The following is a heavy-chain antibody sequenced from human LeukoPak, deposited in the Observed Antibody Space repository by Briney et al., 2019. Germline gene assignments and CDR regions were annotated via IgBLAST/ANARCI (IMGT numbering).Heavy chain of an antibody. J-gene: IGHJ4*02. D-gene: IGHD6-6*01. CDR1: GDSISSYY. Sequence: SETLSLTCTVSGDSISSYYSSWIRQPPGKGLEWIGYIYTSGGTNYIPSLKGRVTISIDTSKNQFSVKLSSVTAADSAVYYCARLTRLSTSPDRYYLDYWGQGTLVTVSS. V-gene: IGHV4-4*09. CDR3: ARLTRLSTSPDRYYLDY. CDR2: IYTSGGT.